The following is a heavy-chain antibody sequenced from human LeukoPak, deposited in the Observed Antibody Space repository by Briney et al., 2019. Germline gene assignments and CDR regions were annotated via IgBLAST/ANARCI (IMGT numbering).Heavy chain of an antibody. V-gene: IGHV3-7*01. J-gene: IGHJ6*03. CDR2: IKQDGSEK. CDR3: ARISGRDYYYYYMDV. Sequence: GGSLRLSCAASGFTFSSYAMSWVRQAPGKGLEWVANIKQDGSEKYYVDSVKGRFTISRDNAKNSLYLQMNSLRAEDTAVYYCARISGRDYYYYYMDVWGKGTTVTVSS. CDR1: GFTFSSYA.